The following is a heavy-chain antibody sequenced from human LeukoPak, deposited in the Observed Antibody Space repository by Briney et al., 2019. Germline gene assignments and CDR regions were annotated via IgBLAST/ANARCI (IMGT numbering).Heavy chain of an antibody. D-gene: IGHD5-12*01. Sequence: SETLSLTCTVSGGSISSSSYYWGWIRQPPGKGLEWIGSIYYSGSTYYNPSLKSRVTISVDTSKNQFSLKLSSVTVADTAVYYCARDTYSGNDYWGQGTLVTVSS. J-gene: IGHJ4*02. CDR2: IYYSGST. CDR3: ARDTYSGNDY. CDR1: GGSISSSSYY. V-gene: IGHV4-39*07.